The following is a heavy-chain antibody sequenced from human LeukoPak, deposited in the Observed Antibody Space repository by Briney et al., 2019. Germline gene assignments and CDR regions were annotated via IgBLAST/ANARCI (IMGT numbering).Heavy chain of an antibody. D-gene: IGHD3-9*01. CDR3: ARELRYFDWLSTRGVDV. J-gene: IGHJ6*02. CDR1: VGSFSGYY. Sequence: SETLSLTRAVYVGSFSGYYWCCIRPPPGKGLEWMGEINHSVSTNYTPCLLSRVTISVETSKNKFSPNLSSVTAADTAVYYCARELRYFDWLSTRGVDVWGQGATVTVSS. V-gene: IGHV4-34*01. CDR2: INHSVST.